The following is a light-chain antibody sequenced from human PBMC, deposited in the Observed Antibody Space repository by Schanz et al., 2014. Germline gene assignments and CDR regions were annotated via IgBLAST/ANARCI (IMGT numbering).Light chain of an antibody. CDR2: GAS. V-gene: IGKV3-15*01. Sequence: EIVMTQSPATLSVSPGERATLSCRASQSVSSNLAWYQQKPGQAPRLLIYGASTRATGIPARFSGSGSGTDFTLTISRLEPEDFAMYYCQQYTTSPGTFGQGTKVEVK. CDR3: QQYTTSPGT. J-gene: IGKJ1*01. CDR1: QSVSSN.